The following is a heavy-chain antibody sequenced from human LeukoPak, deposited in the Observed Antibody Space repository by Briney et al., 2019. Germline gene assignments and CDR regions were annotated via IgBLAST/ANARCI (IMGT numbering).Heavy chain of an antibody. V-gene: IGHV1-18*01. CDR2: ISAYNGNT. D-gene: IGHD3-22*01. CDR3: ARAWRGLYYYDSSGYNNWFDP. Sequence: GASVKVSCKASGYTFTSYGISWVRQAPGQGLEWMGWISAYNGNTNYAQKLQGRVTMTTDTSTSTAYMELRSLRSDDTAVYYCARAWRGLYYYDSSGYNNWFDPWGQGTLVTVSS. CDR1: GYTFTSYG. J-gene: IGHJ5*02.